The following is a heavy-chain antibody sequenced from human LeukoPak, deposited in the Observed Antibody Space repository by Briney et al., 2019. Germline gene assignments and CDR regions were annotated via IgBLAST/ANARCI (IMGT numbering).Heavy chain of an antibody. J-gene: IGHJ4*02. D-gene: IGHD2-15*01. CDR3: ASTPLGYCSGGSCHYFDY. CDR1: GGTFSSYA. V-gene: IGHV1-69*13. Sequence: ASVKVSCKASGGTFSSYAISWVRQAPGQGLEWMGGIIPIFGTANYAQKFQGRVTITADESTSTAYMELSSLRSEDTAVYYCASTPLGYCSGGSCHYFDYWGQGTLVTVSS. CDR2: IIPIFGTA.